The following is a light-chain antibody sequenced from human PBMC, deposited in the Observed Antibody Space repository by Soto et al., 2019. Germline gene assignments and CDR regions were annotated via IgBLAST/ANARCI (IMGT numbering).Light chain of an antibody. CDR2: DAS. J-gene: IGKJ1*01. V-gene: IGKV1-39*01. CDR3: QQYGRSPWT. CDR1: QTIGTY. Sequence: IEVTQSPSSLAASLGDRVTITCRASQTIGTYVNWYRQKSGAAPELLIYDASSRATGIPDRFSGRGSGTDFSLTISRLEPEDYAVYFGQQYGRSPWTFGQGTKVDIK.